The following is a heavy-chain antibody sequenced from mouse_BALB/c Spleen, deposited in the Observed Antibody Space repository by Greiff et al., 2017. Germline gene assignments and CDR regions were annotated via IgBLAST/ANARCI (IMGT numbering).Heavy chain of an antibody. J-gene: IGHJ1*01. D-gene: IGHD1-1*01. Sequence: EVQLVESGPGLVKPSQSLSLTCTVTGYSITSDYAWNWIRQFPGNKLEWMGYISYSGSTSYNPSLKSRISITRDTSKNQFFLQLNSVTTEDTATYYCAIYGSSFYWYFDVWGAGTTVTVSS. CDR3: AIYGSSFYWYFDV. CDR1: GYSITSDYA. V-gene: IGHV3-2*02. CDR2: ISYSGST.